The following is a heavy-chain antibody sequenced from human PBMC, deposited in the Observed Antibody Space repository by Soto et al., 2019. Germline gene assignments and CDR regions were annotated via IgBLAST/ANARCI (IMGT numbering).Heavy chain of an antibody. CDR3: ARSGSGYPFDY. Sequence: GGSLRLSCAASGFTFSNFAMTWVRQAPGKGLEWVSYISSSGSTIYYADSVKGRFTISRDNAKNSLYLQMNSLRAEDTAVYYCARSGSGYPFDYWGQGTLVTVSS. CDR2: ISSSGSTI. CDR1: GFTFSNFA. D-gene: IGHD3-22*01. J-gene: IGHJ4*02. V-gene: IGHV3-48*03.